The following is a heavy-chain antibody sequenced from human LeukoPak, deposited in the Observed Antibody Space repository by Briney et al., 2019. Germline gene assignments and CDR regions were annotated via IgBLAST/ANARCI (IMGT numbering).Heavy chain of an antibody. D-gene: IGHD3-22*01. J-gene: IGHJ4*02. Sequence: PSETLSLTCTVSGGSINNYFWSWIRQPPGKGLDWIGYIYYSGGTDYNPSLKSRVTVSVDTSKNQFSLQLRSVTAADTAVYYCARHEKNGGYYDYWGQGTLVTVSS. CDR3: ARHEKNGGYYDY. CDR2: IYYSGGT. CDR1: GGSINNYF. V-gene: IGHV4-59*08.